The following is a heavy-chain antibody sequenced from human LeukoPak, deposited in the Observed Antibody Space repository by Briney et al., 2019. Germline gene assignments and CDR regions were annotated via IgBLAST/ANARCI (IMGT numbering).Heavy chain of an antibody. CDR3: AELGITMIGGV. CDR1: GFTFSSYE. J-gene: IGHJ6*04. CDR2: ISSSGRTM. Sequence: GGSLRLSCAASGFTFSSYEMNWVRQAPGKGLEWVSYISSSGRTMYYADSVKGRFTVSRDNAKNSLYLQMNSLRAEDTAVYYCAELGITMIGGVWGKGTTVTISS. D-gene: IGHD3-10*02. V-gene: IGHV3-48*03.